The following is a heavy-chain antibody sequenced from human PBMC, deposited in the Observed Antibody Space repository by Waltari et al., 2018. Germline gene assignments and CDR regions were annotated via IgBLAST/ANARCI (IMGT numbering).Heavy chain of an antibody. V-gene: IGHV3-7*01. Sequence: EVQLVESGGGLVQPGGSLRLYCAASGFTFSSYWMIWVRQAPGKGLEWVANIKQDGSEKYYVDSVKGRFTISRDNAKNSLYLQMNSLRAEDTAVYYCARATGGDCSSTSCYPDYWGQGTLVTVSS. J-gene: IGHJ4*02. CDR2: IKQDGSEK. CDR3: ARATGGDCSSTSCYPDY. D-gene: IGHD2-2*01. CDR1: GFTFSSYW.